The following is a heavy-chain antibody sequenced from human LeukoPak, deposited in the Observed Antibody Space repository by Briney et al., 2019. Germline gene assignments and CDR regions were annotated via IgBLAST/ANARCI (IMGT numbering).Heavy chain of an antibody. CDR1: GFTFSSYG. Sequence: GGSLRLSCAASGFTFSSYGMHWVRQAPGKGLEWGAVISYDGSNKYYADSVKGRFTISRDNSKNTLYLQMNSLRAEDTAVYYCAKAREVVVAATPPQHWGQGTLVTVSS. D-gene: IGHD2-15*01. CDR3: AKAREVVVAATPPQH. V-gene: IGHV3-30*18. J-gene: IGHJ1*01. CDR2: ISYDGSNK.